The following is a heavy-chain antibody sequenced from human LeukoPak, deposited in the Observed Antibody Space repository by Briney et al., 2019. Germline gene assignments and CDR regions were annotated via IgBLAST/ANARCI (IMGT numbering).Heavy chain of an antibody. CDR1: GFTFDDYA. J-gene: IGHJ4*02. CDR3: TRDVARISDY. D-gene: IGHD2-15*01. CDR2: ISWNSGSI. Sequence: PGGSLRLSCAASGFTFDDYAMHWVRQAPGKGLEWVSGISWNSGSIGYADSVKGRFTISRDNAKNSLFLQMNSLRAEDTAVYYCTRDVARISDYWGQGVLVTVSS. V-gene: IGHV3-9*01.